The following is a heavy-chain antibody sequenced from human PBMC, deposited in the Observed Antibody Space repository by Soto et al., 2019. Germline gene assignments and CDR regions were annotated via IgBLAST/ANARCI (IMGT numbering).Heavy chain of an antibody. CDR1: GDSIISYY. J-gene: IGHJ6*03. V-gene: IGHV4-59*01. Sequence: LETLSLTCPFSGDSIISYYWIWIRQPPGKGLEWIGYIHYSGSTKYNPSLKSRVTILGDTSENQFSLKLSSVTAADTAVYYCARTYYDFWSGQYYYYMDVWGKGTTVTVSS. D-gene: IGHD3-3*01. CDR3: ARTYYDFWSGQYYYYMDV. CDR2: IHYSGST.